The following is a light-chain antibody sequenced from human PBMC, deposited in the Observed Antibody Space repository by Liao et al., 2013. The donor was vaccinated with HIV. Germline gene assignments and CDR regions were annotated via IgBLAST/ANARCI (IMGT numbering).Light chain of an antibody. Sequence: SYELTQPPSVSVSPGQTATITCSGDKLGDKYVCWYQQKPGQSPVLVIFQDNKRPSGIPERFSGSNSGNTATLTISGTQAIDEADYFCQAWDSRADVVFGGGTKLTVL. J-gene: IGLJ2*01. CDR1: KLGDKY. CDR3: QAWDSRADVV. V-gene: IGLV3-1*01. CDR2: QDN.